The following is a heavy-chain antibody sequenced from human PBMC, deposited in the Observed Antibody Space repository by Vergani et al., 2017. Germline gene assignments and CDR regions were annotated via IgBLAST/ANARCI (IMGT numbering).Heavy chain of an antibody. V-gene: IGHV1-2*02. J-gene: IGHJ5*01. CDR2: ISPKTGDT. CDR1: ESTFSDYN. D-gene: IGHD1-26*01. CDR3: AHSWNFGRRDWFDS. Sequence: QVQLMQSGPVMKTPGGSMKVSCQASESTFSDYNIHWVRQAPGQGLQWMGWISPKTGDTDYLQRFQDRVTMTRDAPTKTVYLKMTRLTSDDTAIYYCAHSWNFGRRDWFDSWGPGTLVTVSS.